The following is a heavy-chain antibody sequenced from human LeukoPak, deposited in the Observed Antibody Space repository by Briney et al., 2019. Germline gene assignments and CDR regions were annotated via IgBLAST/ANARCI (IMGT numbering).Heavy chain of an antibody. CDR1: GGSMSGYY. D-gene: IGHD5-12*01. Sequence: SWTLSLTCIVSGGSMSGYYWSWIRQPPGKGLEWIGYTFYSGARSYYPSLKSRVTISVDTSGSQFALNLSSVTAADTAVYFCARRSRSGYFLDSWGQGTLVTVS. CDR3: ARRSRSGYFLDS. J-gene: IGHJ4*02. CDR2: TFYSGAR. V-gene: IGHV4-59*08.